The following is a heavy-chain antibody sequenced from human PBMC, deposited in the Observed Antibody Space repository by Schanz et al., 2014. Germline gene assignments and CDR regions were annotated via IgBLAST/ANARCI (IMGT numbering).Heavy chain of an antibody. CDR2: IYSSGST. J-gene: IGHJ4*02. CDR3: ARQAGATIPYFDY. CDR1: GGSLSNNY. D-gene: IGHD1-26*01. V-gene: IGHV4-4*08. Sequence: QVHLQESGPGLVKPSETLSLTCTVSGGSLSNNYWGWIRQPPGKGLEWIGNIYSSGSTNYNPSLKRRVTVSVDMSKNHFSLNLSPMTAADTAVYYCARQAGATIPYFDYWGQGTLVTVSS.